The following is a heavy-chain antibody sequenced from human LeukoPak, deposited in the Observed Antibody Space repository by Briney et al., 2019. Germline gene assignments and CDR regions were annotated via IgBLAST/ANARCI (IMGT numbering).Heavy chain of an antibody. CDR1: GGSISSYY. V-gene: IGHV4-59*01. CDR3: GGREYYYYYGMAV. D-gene: IGHD1-26*01. J-gene: IGHJ6*02. CDR2: IYYSGST. Sequence: SETLSLTCTVSGGSISSYYWSWIRQPPGKGLEWIGYIYYSGSTNYNPSLKSRVTISVDTSKNQFSLKLSSVTAADTAVYYCGGREYYYYYGMAVGGQGTTFPVSS.